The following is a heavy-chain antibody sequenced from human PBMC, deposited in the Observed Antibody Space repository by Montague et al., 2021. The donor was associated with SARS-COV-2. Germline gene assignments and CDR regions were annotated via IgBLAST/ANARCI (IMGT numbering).Heavy chain of an antibody. CDR1: GFTFSSYS. CDR2: ISSSCSTI. D-gene: IGHD6-13*01. V-gene: IGHV3-48*04. J-gene: IGHJ4*02. Sequence: SLRLSCAASGFTFSSYSMNWVRQAPGKGLEWVLYISSSCSTIYYADSVKGRFTISRDNAKNSLYLQMNSLRVEDTAVYYCATRGGIYYWGQGTLVTVSS. CDR3: ATRGGIYY.